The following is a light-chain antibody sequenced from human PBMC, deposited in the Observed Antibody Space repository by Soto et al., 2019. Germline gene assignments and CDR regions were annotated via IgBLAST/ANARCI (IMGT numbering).Light chain of an antibody. CDR3: QHRMNWPLT. J-gene: IGKJ5*01. V-gene: IGKV3-11*01. CDR1: QTVISY. CDR2: DAS. Sequence: EIVLTQSQATLSLSPGERATPSCRASQTVISYLLWYQQKPGQAPRLLIYDASNRASGTPARFSGSGSETDFTLTISSLEPEDFAVYYCQHRMNWPLTFAQRTRLAIK.